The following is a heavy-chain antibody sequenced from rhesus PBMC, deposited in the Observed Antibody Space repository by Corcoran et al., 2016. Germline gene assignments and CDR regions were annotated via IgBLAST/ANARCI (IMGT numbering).Heavy chain of an antibody. D-gene: IGHD1-7*02. Sequence: EVQLVESGGGLVQPGGSLRLSCAASGFTFSSYWMYWVRQAPGKGLEWVSRISSDGNGTSDAETGKGRFTISRENAKNSLYLQMNSLRAEDTAVYYCAREGTGTYFDYWGQGVLVTVSS. CDR2: ISSDGNGT. J-gene: IGHJ4*01. CDR1: GFTFSSYW. V-gene: IGHV3-119*01. CDR3: AREGTGTYFDY.